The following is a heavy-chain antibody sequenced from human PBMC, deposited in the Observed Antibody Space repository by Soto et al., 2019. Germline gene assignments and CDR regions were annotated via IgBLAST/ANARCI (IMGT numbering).Heavy chain of an antibody. Sequence: GGSLRLSCVVSGFTFSDFGMHWVRQSPGEGLAWVASISKDGLDRYYSESVKGRFTISRDDSKNTVFLQMNSLKVEDTAAYFCASPREGQWLVFDHWGQRTLV. J-gene: IGHJ4*02. V-gene: IGHV3-30*19. CDR1: GFTFSDFG. CDR3: ASPREGQWLVFDH. CDR2: ISKDGLDR. D-gene: IGHD6-19*01.